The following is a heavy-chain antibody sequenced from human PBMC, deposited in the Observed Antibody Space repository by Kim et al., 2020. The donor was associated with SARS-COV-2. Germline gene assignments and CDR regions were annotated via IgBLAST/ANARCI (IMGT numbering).Heavy chain of an antibody. D-gene: IGHD6-6*01. CDR3: AKDLVSSWDTGSASNYSGMDV. V-gene: IGHV3-33*06. Sequence: GGSLRLSCAASGFTLSSYGMHWVRQAPGKGLEWVADIWYDGSNKYYADSVKGRFTISRDNSKNTLYLQMNSLRAEDTAVYFCAKDLVSSWDTGSASNYSGMDVWGRGTTVTVSS. J-gene: IGHJ6*02. CDR1: GFTLSSYG. CDR2: IWYDGSNK.